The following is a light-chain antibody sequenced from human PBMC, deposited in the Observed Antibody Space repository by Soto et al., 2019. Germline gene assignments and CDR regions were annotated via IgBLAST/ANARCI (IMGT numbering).Light chain of an antibody. J-gene: IGKJ4*01. CDR3: QQYNNGPPLT. CDR1: QSVSSN. Sequence: IVMTQSPATLSVSPGERGTLSCRASQSVSSNLAWYQQKPGQAPRLLIYGASTVATGIPARFSGSGSGTEFTLTISSLQSEDFAVYYCQQYNNGPPLTFGGGTKVEIK. CDR2: GAS. V-gene: IGKV3-15*01.